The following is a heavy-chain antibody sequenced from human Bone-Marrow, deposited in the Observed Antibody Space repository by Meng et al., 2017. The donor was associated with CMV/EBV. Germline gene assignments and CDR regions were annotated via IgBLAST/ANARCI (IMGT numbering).Heavy chain of an antibody. Sequence: ASVKVSRKASGYTFTSYGISWVRQAPGQGLEWMGWISAYNGNTNYAQKLQGRVTMTTDTSTSTAYMELRSLRSDDTAVYYCARDYGIVVVPAAIQNDYWGQGTLVTVSS. D-gene: IGHD2-2*01. V-gene: IGHV1-18*01. CDR1: GYTFTSYG. CDR3: ARDYGIVVVPAAIQNDY. J-gene: IGHJ4*02. CDR2: ISAYNGNT.